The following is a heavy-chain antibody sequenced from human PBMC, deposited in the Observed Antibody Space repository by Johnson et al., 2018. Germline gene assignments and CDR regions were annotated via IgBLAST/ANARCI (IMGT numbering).Heavy chain of an antibody. V-gene: IGHV3-33*06. J-gene: IGHJ6*02. D-gene: IGHD4-17*01. CDR1: GFTFSSYG. CDR2: IWYDGSNK. CDR3: AKCYGDYVYYYYGMDV. Sequence: QVQLVESGGGVVQPGRSLRLSCAASGFTFSSYGMHWVRQAPGKGLEWVAVIWYDGSNKYYADSVKGRFTISRDNSKNTLYLKMNSLRAEDTAVYYCAKCYGDYVYYYYGMDVWGQGTTVTVSS.